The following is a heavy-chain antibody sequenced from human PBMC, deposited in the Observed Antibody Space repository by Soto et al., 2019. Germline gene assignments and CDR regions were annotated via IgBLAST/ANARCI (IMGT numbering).Heavy chain of an antibody. CDR1: VGSISIYY. Sequence: AEALCLPCTFSVGSISIYYWGWIRQPPGKGLEWIGYIYYSGSTNYNPSLKSRVTISVDTSKNQFSLKLSSVTAADTAVYYCARGSGIAASGGLDYWGQGTMVTVSS. CDR2: IYYSGST. D-gene: IGHD6-13*01. CDR3: ARGSGIAASGGLDY. V-gene: IGHV4-59*01. J-gene: IGHJ4*02.